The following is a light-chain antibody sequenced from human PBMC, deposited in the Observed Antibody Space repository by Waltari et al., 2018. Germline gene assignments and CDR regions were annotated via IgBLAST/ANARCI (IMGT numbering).Light chain of an antibody. CDR3: QQYSGSPPWT. CDR1: QSISYW. V-gene: IGKV1-5*03. CDR2: RAS. Sequence: DIQMAQSPSTLAASVGDRGTITCRASQSISYWLAWYQQKPGQAPKLLIYRASNLIDGVPSRFSGRGAWTEFTLTIDSLQPDDFATYFCQQYSGSPPWTFGQGTKVEIK. J-gene: IGKJ1*01.